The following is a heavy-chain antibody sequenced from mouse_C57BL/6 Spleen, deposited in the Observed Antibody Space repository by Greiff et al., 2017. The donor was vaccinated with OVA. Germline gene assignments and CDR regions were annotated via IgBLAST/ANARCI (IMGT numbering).Heavy chain of an antibody. V-gene: IGHV1-66*01. CDR3: ALITTVVETPPYFDY. CDR2: IYPGSGNT. Sequence: VQLQQSGPELVKPGASVKISCKASGYSFTSYYIHWVKQRPGQGLEWIGWIYPGSGNTKYNEKFKGKATLTADTSSSTAYMQRSSLTSEDSAVYCCALITTVVETPPYFDYWGQGTTLTVSS. J-gene: IGHJ2*01. D-gene: IGHD1-1*01. CDR1: GYSFTSYY.